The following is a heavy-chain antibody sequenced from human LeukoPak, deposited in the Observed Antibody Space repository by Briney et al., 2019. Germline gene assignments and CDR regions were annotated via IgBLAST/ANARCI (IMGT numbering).Heavy chain of an antibody. J-gene: IGHJ6*03. D-gene: IGHD3-22*01. CDR1: GYTFTSYC. CDR3: ARSYDSSGYLGMDV. Sequence: SVKVSCKASGYTFTSYCIRWVRQAPGQGLEWMGGIIPIFGTANYAQKFQGRVTITADKSTSTAYMELSSLRSEDTAVYYCARSYDSSGYLGMDVWGKGTTVTVSS. CDR2: IIPIFGTA. V-gene: IGHV1-69*06.